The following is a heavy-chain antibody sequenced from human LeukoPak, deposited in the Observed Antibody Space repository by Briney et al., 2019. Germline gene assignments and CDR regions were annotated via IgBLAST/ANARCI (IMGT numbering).Heavy chain of an antibody. CDR1: GFTFSSDA. CDR2: ISGSGGST. Sequence: GGSLRLSCAASGFTFSSDAMSWVRQAPGKGLEWVSGISGSGGSTNYADSVKGRFTISRDNSKNTLYLHLNSLGAEDTAVYYCAKVAPYGNYVFDYWGQGTLVTVSS. CDR3: AKVAPYGNYVFDY. V-gene: IGHV3-23*01. J-gene: IGHJ4*02. D-gene: IGHD1-7*01.